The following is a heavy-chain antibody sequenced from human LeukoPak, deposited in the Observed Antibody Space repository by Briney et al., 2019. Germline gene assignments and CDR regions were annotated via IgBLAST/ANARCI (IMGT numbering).Heavy chain of an antibody. V-gene: IGHV1-8*01. CDR3: ARGPWVETNMGFDY. CDR2: MNPNSGNT. CDR1: GYTFTSYD. D-gene: IGHD5-18*01. Sequence: ASVKVSCKASGYTFTSYDINWVRQATGQGLEWMGWMNPNSGNTGYAQKFQGRVTMTRNTSISTAYMELSSLRSEDTALYYCARGPWVETNMGFDYWGQGTLVTVSS. J-gene: IGHJ4*02.